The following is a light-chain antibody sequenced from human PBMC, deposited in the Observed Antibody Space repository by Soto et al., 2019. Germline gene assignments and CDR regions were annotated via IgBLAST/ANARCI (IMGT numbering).Light chain of an antibody. J-gene: IGLJ2*01. V-gene: IGLV2-14*03. CDR3: RSYTSRSTLGV. CDR1: NSDIGGYNY. CDR2: DVS. Sequence: QSALTQPASVSGSPGQSITISCTGTNSDIGGYNYVSWYQQHPGKAPKLMIYDVSNRPSGVSYRFSGSKSGNTASLTISGLQAEDEADYYCRSYTSRSTLGVFGGGTKVTVL.